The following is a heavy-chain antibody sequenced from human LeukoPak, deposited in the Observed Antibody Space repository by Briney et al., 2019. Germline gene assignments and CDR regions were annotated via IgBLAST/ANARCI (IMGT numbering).Heavy chain of an antibody. CDR2: IYPGDSDT. CDR1: GYSFTSYW. V-gene: IGHV5-51*01. Sequence: GESLKISCKGSGYSFTSYWIGWVRQMPGKGLEWMGIIYPGDSDTRYSPSFQGQVTISADKSISTAYLQWSSLKASDTAMYYCXXXXXXXXXXXCGGDCYSGLIDYWGQGTLVTVSS. CDR3: XXXXXXXXXXXCGGDCYSGLIDY. J-gene: IGHJ4*02. D-gene: IGHD2-21*02.